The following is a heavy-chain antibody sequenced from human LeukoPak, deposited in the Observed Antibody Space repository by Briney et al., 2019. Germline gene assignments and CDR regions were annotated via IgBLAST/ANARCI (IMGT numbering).Heavy chain of an antibody. D-gene: IGHD6-19*01. Sequence: GGSLRLSCVASGFTFSSYAMSWVGQAPGTGLKWVSGISGCGGGTYYADSVKDRFTTTRDNSKSTLYLQMNSFRAEATAVEYFSKGSCGSDWY. CDR3: SKGSCGSDWY. CDR2: ISGCGGGT. CDR1: GFTFSSYA. J-gene: IGHJ2*01. V-gene: IGHV3-23*01.